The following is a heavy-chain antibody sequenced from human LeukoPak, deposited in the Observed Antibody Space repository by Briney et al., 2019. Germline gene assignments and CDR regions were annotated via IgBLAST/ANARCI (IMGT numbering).Heavy chain of an antibody. J-gene: IGHJ1*01. D-gene: IGHD3-10*01. V-gene: IGHV3-23*01. CDR1: GFTFSSYA. CDR3: AKYFASGSYYKLPH. Sequence: GGSLRLSCAASGFTFSSYAMSWVRQAPRKGLEWVSTISGSGAYTYYADSVKGRFTISRDNSKNTLYLQMNSLRAEDTAVYYCAKYFASGSYYKLPHWGQGTLVTVSS. CDR2: ISGSGAYT.